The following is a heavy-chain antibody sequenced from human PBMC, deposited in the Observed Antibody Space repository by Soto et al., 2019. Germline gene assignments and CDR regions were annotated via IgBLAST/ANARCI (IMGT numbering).Heavy chain of an antibody. J-gene: IGHJ5*02. Sequence: QVQLQESGPGLVKPSQTLSLTCTVPGGSISSGGYYWSWIRQHPGKGLEWIGYIYYSGSTYYNPSLKSRVTISVDTSKNQFSLKLSSVTAADTAVYYCARDGSSGGWYSDEGLGDGWFDPWGQGTLVTVSS. CDR1: GGSISSGGYY. CDR3: ARDGSSGGWYSDEGLGDGWFDP. CDR2: IYYSGST. D-gene: IGHD6-19*01. V-gene: IGHV4-31*03.